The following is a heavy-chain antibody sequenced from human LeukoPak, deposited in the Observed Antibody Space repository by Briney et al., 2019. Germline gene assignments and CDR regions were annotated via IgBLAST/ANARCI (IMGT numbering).Heavy chain of an antibody. Sequence: GGSLRLSCAPSGFTFTNYAMSWVRQAPGKGLEWVSSITGSGDSAYYADSVKGRFTISRDNSKNTLYLQMNSLRAEDTAVYYCAKSSYYDSSGYYREYYFDYWGQGTLVTVSS. CDR3: AKSSYYDSSGYYREYYFDY. CDR1: GFTFTNYA. J-gene: IGHJ4*02. D-gene: IGHD3-22*01. CDR2: ITGSGDSA. V-gene: IGHV3-23*01.